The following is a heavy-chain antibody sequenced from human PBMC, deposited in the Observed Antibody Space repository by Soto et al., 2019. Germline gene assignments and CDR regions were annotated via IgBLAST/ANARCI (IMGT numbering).Heavy chain of an antibody. V-gene: IGHV3-23*01. CDR3: AKEGTTMVRGVARNTGGMDV. CDR2: ISDSGGST. D-gene: IGHD3-10*01. CDR1: GFTFSSYA. Sequence: EVQLLESGGGLVQPGGSLRLSCAVSGFTFSSYAMSWVRQAPGKGLDWVSAISDSGGSTWYADSVKGRFTISRDNSKNTLYLQMNSLRAEDTAVYYCAKEGTTMVRGVARNTGGMDVWGQGTTVTVSS. J-gene: IGHJ6*01.